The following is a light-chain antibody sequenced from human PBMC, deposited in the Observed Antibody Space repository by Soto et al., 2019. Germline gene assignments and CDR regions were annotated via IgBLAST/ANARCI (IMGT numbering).Light chain of an antibody. Sequence: QSALTQPASVSGSPGQSITISCTGTSSDVGGYNYVSWYQQHSGKAPKLMIYDVSNQPSGVSNRFSGSKSGNTASLTISGLQAEDEADYYCGSYASSSTLYVFGTGTKLTVL. J-gene: IGLJ1*01. CDR3: GSYASSSTLYV. CDR1: SSDVGGYNY. CDR2: DVS. V-gene: IGLV2-14*01.